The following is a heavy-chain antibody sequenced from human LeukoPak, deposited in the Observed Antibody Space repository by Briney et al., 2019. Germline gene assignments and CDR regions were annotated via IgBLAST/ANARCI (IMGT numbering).Heavy chain of an antibody. CDR2: VNLQGST. Sequence: SETLSLTCGVSGGSISNTNWWTWVRQPPGKGLEWIGEVNLQGSTNYNPSLKSRVTISVDKSKNEFSLNLGSVTAADTAVYFCASLYCSTTSCYLVYWGQGTLVTVSS. CDR3: ASLYCSTTSCYLVY. V-gene: IGHV4-4*02. J-gene: IGHJ4*02. D-gene: IGHD2-2*01. CDR1: GGSISNTNW.